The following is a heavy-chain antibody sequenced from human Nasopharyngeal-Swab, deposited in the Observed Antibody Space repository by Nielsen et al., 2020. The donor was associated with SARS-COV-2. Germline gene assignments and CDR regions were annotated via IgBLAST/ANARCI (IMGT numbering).Heavy chain of an antibody. J-gene: IGHJ4*02. V-gene: IGHV3-23*02. CDR1: GFTLRNYD. CDR2: ISGSGGGT. Sequence: GESLKISCVGSGFTLRNYDMGWVRPTPGKGLEWVSHISGSGGGTHYIDSVKGRFTISRDNSNNTLHLHMSSLRAEDTAVYYCAKDKEDLRGVGSYDYWGQGTLVTVSS. CDR3: AKDKEDLRGVGSYDY. D-gene: IGHD3-10*01.